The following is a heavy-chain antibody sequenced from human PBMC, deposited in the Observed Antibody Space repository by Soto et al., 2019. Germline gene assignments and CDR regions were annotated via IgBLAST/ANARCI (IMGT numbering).Heavy chain of an antibody. CDR1: GGTFSSYA. D-gene: IGHD6-19*01. CDR3: ASLYSSGFDY. CDR2: IIPIFGTA. Sequence: ASVKVSCKASGGTFSSYAISWVRQAPGQGLEWMGGIIPIFGTANYAQKFQGRVTITADESTSTAYMELSSLSSEDTAVYYCASLYSSGFDYWGQGTLVTVSS. J-gene: IGHJ4*02. V-gene: IGHV1-69*13.